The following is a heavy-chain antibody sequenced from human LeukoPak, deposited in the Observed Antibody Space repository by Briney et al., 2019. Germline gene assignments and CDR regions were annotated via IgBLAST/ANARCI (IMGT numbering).Heavy chain of an antibody. CDR1: GFTLRSYV. CDR3: ARGIAAAGLYYFDY. D-gene: IGHD6-13*01. J-gene: IGHJ4*02. V-gene: IGHV3-23*01. CDR2: ISGSGDST. Sequence: GGSLRLSCVASGFTLRSYVMNWVRQTPGKGLEWVSSISGSGDSTFYADSVKGRFSISRDNSKNTLYLQMNSLRAEDTAVYYCARGIAAAGLYYFDYWGQGTLVTVSS.